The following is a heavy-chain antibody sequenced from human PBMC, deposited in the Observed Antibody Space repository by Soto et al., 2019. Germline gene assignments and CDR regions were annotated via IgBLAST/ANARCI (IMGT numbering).Heavy chain of an antibody. Sequence: VGSLRLSCAASGLTFSSHGMHWLRKDPDTGLEWVTVISYDGSNQYYADSVKGRFTIFRDNSGNILYLHMNSLRTEDTAVYYCAKESMEQYQLLPFFDYWGQGILVTVSS. CDR2: ISYDGSNQ. CDR1: GLTFSSHG. D-gene: IGHD2-2*01. J-gene: IGHJ4*02. V-gene: IGHV3-30*18. CDR3: AKESMEQYQLLPFFDY.